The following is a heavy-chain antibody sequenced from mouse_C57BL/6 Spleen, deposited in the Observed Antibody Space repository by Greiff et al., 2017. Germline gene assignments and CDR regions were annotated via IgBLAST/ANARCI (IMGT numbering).Heavy chain of an antibody. V-gene: IGHV1-52*01. CDR2: IDPSDSET. Sequence: QVHVKQPGAELVRPGSSVKLSCKASGYTFTSYWMHWVKQRPIQGLEWIGNIDPSDSETHYNQKFKDKATLTVDKSSSTAYMQLSSLTSEDSAVYYCARSPGDYDVGAMDYWGQGTSVTVSS. D-gene: IGHD2-4*01. CDR3: ARSPGDYDVGAMDY. CDR1: GYTFTSYW. J-gene: IGHJ4*01.